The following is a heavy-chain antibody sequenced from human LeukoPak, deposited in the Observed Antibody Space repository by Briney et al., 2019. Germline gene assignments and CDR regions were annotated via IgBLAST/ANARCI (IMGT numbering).Heavy chain of an antibody. V-gene: IGHV1-24*01. CDR3: ATELYSGRSESRYYYYYYMGV. CDR2: FDPEDGEI. J-gene: IGHJ6*03. CDR1: GYTLTGLP. D-gene: IGHD1-26*01. Sequence: ASVKVSCKVSGYTLTGLPMHWVRQAPGKGLEWMGGFDPEDGEIIYAQKFQGRVTMTDDTSTDTAYMELTSLRSEDTAVYYCATELYSGRSESRYYYYYYMGVWGKGTTVTVSS.